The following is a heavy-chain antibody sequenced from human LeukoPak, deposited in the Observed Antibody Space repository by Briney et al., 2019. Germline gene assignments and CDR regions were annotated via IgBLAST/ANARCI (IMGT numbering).Heavy chain of an antibody. J-gene: IGHJ4*02. CDR2: ISSRASADV. CDR1: GFTFSSYD. V-gene: IGHV3-21*01. CDR3: ARGTKYNPMGDY. Sequence: GGSLRLSCAACGFTFSSYDMHWVRQPPGKGLEWVSSISSRASADVDYADSVKGRFTISRDNAKNSLYLQMNSLRAEDTAVYYCARGTKYNPMGDYWGQGTLVTVSS. D-gene: IGHD1-14*01.